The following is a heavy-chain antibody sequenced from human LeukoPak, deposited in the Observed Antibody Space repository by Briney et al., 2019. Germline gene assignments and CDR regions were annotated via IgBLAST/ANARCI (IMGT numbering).Heavy chain of an antibody. J-gene: IGHJ4*02. D-gene: IGHD2-8*02. CDR2: IFPSGGEI. Sequence: GGSLRLSCAASGFTFSTFAMIWVRPPPGRGLEWVSSIFPSGGEIHYADSVRGRFTISRDNSKSTLSLQMNSLRAEDTAIYYCATYRRVLLPFESWGQGTLGTVST. V-gene: IGHV3-23*01. CDR1: GFTFSTFA. CDR3: ATYRRVLLPFES.